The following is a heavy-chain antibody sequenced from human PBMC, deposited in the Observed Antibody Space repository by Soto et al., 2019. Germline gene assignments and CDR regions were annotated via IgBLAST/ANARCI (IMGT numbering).Heavy chain of an antibody. CDR3: ATGIAVAGRGDYYYGTDV. CDR2: FDPEDGET. Sequence: ASVKVSCKVSGYTVTELSMHWVRQAPGKGLEWMGGFDPEDGETIYAQKFQGRVTMTEDTSTDTAYMELSSLRSEDTAVYYCATGIAVAGRGDYYYGTDVRGQGTTVTVSS. J-gene: IGHJ6*02. V-gene: IGHV1-24*01. D-gene: IGHD6-19*01. CDR1: GYTVTELS.